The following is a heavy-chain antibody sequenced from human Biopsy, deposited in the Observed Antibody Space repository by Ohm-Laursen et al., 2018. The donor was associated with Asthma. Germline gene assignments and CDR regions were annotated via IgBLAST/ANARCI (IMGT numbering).Heavy chain of an antibody. D-gene: IGHD4-17*01. Sequence: PSETLSLTCRVSGGYTGSSDHHWAWIRQAPGKGLEWIGFVFWSGSTHYSRSLERRVSISIDTATNEFSMKLWSVTPADTAVYFCARVVSYGDIYFGIDVWGPGNTAVVS. J-gene: IGHJ6*02. V-gene: IGHV4-30-4*01. CDR3: ARVVSYGDIYFGIDV. CDR1: GGYTGSSDHH. CDR2: VFWSGST.